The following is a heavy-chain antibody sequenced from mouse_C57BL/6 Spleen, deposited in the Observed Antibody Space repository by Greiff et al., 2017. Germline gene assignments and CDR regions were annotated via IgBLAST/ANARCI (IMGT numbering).Heavy chain of an antibody. CDR1: GYTFTSYW. CDR3: ARFPYGDSFDY. Sequence: VQLQQPGAELVRPGSSVKLSCKASGYTFTSYWMHWVKQRPIQGLEWIGNIDPSDSETHYNQKFKDKATLTVDKSYSTAYMQLSSLTSEDSAVYYCARFPYGDSFDYGGQGTTLTVSS. CDR2: IDPSDSET. V-gene: IGHV1-52*01. J-gene: IGHJ2*01. D-gene: IGHD2-13*01.